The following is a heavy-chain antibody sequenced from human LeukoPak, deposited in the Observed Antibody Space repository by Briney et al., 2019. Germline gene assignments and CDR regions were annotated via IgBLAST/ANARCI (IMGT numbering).Heavy chain of an antibody. CDR1: GGSFSGYY. CDR3: ASSDPIAARRLGHCQS. CDR2: INHSGST. V-gene: IGHV4-34*01. Sequence: PSGTLSLTCAVYGGSFSGYYWSWIRQPPGKGLEWIGEINHSGSTNYNPSLKSRVTISVDTSKNQFSLKLSSVTAADTAVYYCASSDPIAARRLGHCQSWGQGTLVTVSS. D-gene: IGHD6-6*01. J-gene: IGHJ4*02.